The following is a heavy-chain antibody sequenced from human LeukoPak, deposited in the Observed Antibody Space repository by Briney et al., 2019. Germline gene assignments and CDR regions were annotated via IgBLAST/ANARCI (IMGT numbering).Heavy chain of an antibody. CDR3: AREGWFGELFVDY. D-gene: IGHD3-10*01. CDR2: ISSSSSSYI. J-gene: IGHJ4*02. V-gene: IGHV3-21*01. CDR1: GFTFSSYS. Sequence: GGSLRLSCAASGFTFSSYSMNWVRQAPGKGLEWVSSISSSSSSYIYYADSVKGRFTISRDNAKNSLYLQKNSLRAEDTAVYYCAREGWFGELFVDYWGQGTLVTVSS.